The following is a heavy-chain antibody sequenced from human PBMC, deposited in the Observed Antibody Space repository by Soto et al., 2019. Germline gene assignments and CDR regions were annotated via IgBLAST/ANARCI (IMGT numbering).Heavy chain of an antibody. CDR1: GVTFRTYG. J-gene: IGHJ3*01. CDR3: AKSDRGVFGVVMSPALDPLDV. V-gene: IGHV3-30*18. Sequence: GSLRLSCVVSGVTFRTYGIHWVRQAPGKGLEWVAVISYDGDYKSYADSVKGRFSISRDNSKNTVYLQLTSLGAEDTALYYCAKSDRGVFGVVMSPALDPLDVWGQGTMVTVSS. D-gene: IGHD3-3*01. CDR2: ISYDGDYK.